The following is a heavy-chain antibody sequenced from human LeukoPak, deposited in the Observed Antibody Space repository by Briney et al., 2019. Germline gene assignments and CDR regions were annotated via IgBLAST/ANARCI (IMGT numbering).Heavy chain of an antibody. CDR1: GGSISSSSYF. J-gene: IGHJ6*03. Sequence: SETLSLTCTVSGGSISSSSYFWGWIRQPPGKGLDWIGSIYYSGSTYYNPSLKSRVTISVDTSKNQLSLKVSSVTAADTAVYYCARLATGYYYYMDVWGKGTTVTISS. CDR3: ARLATGYYYYMDV. D-gene: IGHD6-6*01. V-gene: IGHV4-39*01. CDR2: IYYSGST.